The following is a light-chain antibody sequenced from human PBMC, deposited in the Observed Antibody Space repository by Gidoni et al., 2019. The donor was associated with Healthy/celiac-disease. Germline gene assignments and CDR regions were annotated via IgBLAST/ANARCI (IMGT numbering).Light chain of an antibody. Sequence: ELLFTQSPGTLSLSPGERATLSCRASQSVSSSYLAWYQQKPGQAPRLLIYGASSRDTGIPDRFSGSGYGTDFTLTISRLETEDLAVYYCKQYGSSPRTFGHGTKVEIK. J-gene: IGKJ3*01. CDR2: GAS. V-gene: IGKV3-20*01. CDR1: QSVSSSY. CDR3: KQYGSSPRT.